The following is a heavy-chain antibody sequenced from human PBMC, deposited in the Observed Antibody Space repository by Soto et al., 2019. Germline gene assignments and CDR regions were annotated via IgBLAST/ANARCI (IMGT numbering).Heavy chain of an antibody. D-gene: IGHD3-22*01. Sequence: SETLSLTCTVSGGSISSSSYYWGWIRQPPGKGLEWIGSIYYSGSTYYNPSLKSRVTISVDTSKNQFSLKLSSVTAADTAVYYCARHGNTYYYDSSGYPTPGFFDYWGQGTLVTVSS. V-gene: IGHV4-39*01. CDR1: GGSISSSSYY. CDR2: IYYSGST. J-gene: IGHJ4*02. CDR3: ARHGNTYYYDSSGYPTPGFFDY.